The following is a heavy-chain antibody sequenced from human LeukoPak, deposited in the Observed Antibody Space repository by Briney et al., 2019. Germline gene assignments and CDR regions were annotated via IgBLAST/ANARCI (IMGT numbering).Heavy chain of an antibody. CDR3: ARGGRTPFDY. D-gene: IGHD3-16*01. J-gene: IGHJ4*02. Sequence: GGSLRLSCAASGFTFSTYGMHWVRQAPGKGPEWVTFIRNDGSNKYYGDSVKGRFTISRDNSKNTLYLQMNSLRTEDTAAYFCARGGRTPFDYWGQGILVTVSS. CDR1: GFTFSTYG. CDR2: IRNDGSNK. V-gene: IGHV3-30*02.